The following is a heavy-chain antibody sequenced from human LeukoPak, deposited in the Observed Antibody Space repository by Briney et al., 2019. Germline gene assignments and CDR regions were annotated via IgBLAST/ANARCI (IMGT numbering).Heavy chain of an antibody. Sequence: PSETLSLTCTVSGGSISSYYWSWIRQPPGKGLEWIGYIYYSGSTNYNPSLKSRVTISVDTSKNQFSLKLSSVTAADTAVYYCATSLPDDAFDIWAKGQWSPSLQ. V-gene: IGHV4-59*01. J-gene: IGHJ3*02. CDR3: ATSLPDDAFDI. CDR2: IYYSGST. CDR1: GGSISSYY.